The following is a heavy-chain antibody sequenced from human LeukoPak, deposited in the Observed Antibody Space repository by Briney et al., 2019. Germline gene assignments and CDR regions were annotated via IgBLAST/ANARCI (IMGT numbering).Heavy chain of an antibody. V-gene: IGHV3-21*01. D-gene: IGHD3-22*01. CDR3: ARDGGWDYDTSGYYLHAFDI. J-gene: IGHJ3*02. CDR1: GFTFNSYS. Sequence: GGSLRLSCAASGFTFNSYSMNWVRQAPGEGLEWVSSISSSTKYIYYADSLKGRFTISRDNAKNSLYLQMNSLRAEDTAVCYCARDGGWDYDTSGYYLHAFDIRGQGTMVTVSS. CDR2: ISSSTKYI.